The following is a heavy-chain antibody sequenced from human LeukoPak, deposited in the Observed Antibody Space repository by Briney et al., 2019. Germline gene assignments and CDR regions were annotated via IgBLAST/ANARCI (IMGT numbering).Heavy chain of an antibody. Sequence: GGSLRLSCTPSGFTFGDYAMSWFRQAPGKGLEWVGFIRSKASGGTTEYAASVKGRLTISRDDSKSIAYLQMNSLQTEDTAVYYCTRGHSAYDPFDYWGQGTLVTVSS. CDR1: GFTFGDYA. J-gene: IGHJ4*02. CDR3: TRGHSAYDPFDY. V-gene: IGHV3-49*03. D-gene: IGHD5-12*01. CDR2: IRSKASGGTT.